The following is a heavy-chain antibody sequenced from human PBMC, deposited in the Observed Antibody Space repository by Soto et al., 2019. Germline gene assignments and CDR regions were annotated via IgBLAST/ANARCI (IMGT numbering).Heavy chain of an antibody. CDR1: GFTFSSYS. D-gene: IGHD3-10*01. J-gene: IGHJ4*02. V-gene: IGHV3-48*02. Sequence: EVQLVESGGGLVQPGGSLRLSCAASGFTFSSYSMNWVRQAPGKGLEWVSYISSSSSTIYYADSVKGRFTIYRDNAKNSLYLQMNSLRDEDTAVYYCAGLDYGYFDYWGQGTLVTVSS. CDR2: ISSSSSTI. CDR3: AGLDYGYFDY.